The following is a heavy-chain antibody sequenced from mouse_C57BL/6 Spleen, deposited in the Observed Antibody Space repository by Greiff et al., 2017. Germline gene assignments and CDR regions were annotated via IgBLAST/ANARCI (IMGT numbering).Heavy chain of an antibody. V-gene: IGHV5-17*01. J-gene: IGHJ3*01. CDR2: ISSGSSTI. D-gene: IGHD2-1*01. Sequence: EVKLMESGGGLVKPGGSLKLSCAASGFTFSDYGMHWVRQAPEKGLEWVAYISSGSSTIYYADTVKGRFTISRDNAKNTLFLQMTSLRSEDTAMYYCARGNYGWFAYWGQGTLVTVSA. CDR3: ARGNYGWFAY. CDR1: GFTFSDYG.